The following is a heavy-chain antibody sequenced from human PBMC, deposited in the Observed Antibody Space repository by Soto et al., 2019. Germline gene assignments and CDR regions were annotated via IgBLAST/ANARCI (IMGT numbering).Heavy chain of an antibody. V-gene: IGHV3-21*01. Sequence: EVQLVESGGGLVKPGGSLRLSCAASGFTFSRYGMNWVRQAPGKGVEWVSSISSSTSYVYYADSVKGRFSVSRDNAKKILYLEMYALRTEDTAVYYCARDPSEGRVGNWFESWGQGTLVTVSS. CDR2: ISSSTSYV. J-gene: IGHJ5*01. CDR3: ARDPSEGRVGNWFES. D-gene: IGHD2-2*01. CDR1: GFTFSRYG.